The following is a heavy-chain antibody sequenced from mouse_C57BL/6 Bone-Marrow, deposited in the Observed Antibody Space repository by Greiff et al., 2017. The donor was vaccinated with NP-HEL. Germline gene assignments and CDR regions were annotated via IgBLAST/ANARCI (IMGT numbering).Heavy chain of an antibody. CDR3: ARFRPAWFAY. CDR1: GYTFTSYG. V-gene: IGHV1-81*01. Sequence: QVQLQQSGAELARPGASVKLSCKASGYTFTSYGISWVKQRTGQGLEWIGEIYPRSGNTYYNEKFKGKATLTADESSSTAYMELRSLTSEDSAVYFCARFRPAWFAYWGQGTLVTVSA. J-gene: IGHJ3*01. CDR2: IYPRSGNT.